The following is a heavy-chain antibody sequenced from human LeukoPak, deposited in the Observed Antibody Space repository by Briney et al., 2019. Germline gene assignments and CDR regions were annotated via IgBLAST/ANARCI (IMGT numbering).Heavy chain of an antibody. J-gene: IGHJ3*02. CDR2: IKQDGSEK. V-gene: IGHV3-7*01. CDR3: ARGSGSANAFDI. Sequence: PGGSLRLSCAASGFTFSGYWMSWVRQAPGKGLEWVANIKQDGSEKYYVDSVKGRFTISRDNAKNSLYLQMNSLRAEDTAVYYCARGSGSANAFDIWGQGTMVTVSS. CDR1: GFTFSGYW. D-gene: IGHD1-26*01.